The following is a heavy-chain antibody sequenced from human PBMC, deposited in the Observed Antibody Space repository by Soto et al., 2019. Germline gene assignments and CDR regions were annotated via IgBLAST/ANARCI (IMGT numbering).Heavy chain of an antibody. V-gene: IGHV3-9*01. CDR2: ISWNSGSI. Sequence: EVQLVESGGGLVQPGRSLRLSCAASGFTFDDYAIHWVRQAPGKGLEWVSGISWNSGSIGYADSVKGRFTISRDNAKNSLYLQMNSLRAEDTALYYCAKADEIVGALSWGQGTLVTVSS. CDR1: GFTFDDYA. J-gene: IGHJ5*02. CDR3: AKADEIVGALS. D-gene: IGHD1-26*01.